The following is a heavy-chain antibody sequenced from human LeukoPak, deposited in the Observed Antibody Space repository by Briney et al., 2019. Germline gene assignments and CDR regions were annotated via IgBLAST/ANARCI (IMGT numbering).Heavy chain of an antibody. CDR3: ARGFSHFDY. CDR1: GGTISSYY. D-gene: IGHD3-10*01. V-gene: IGHV4-4*07. J-gene: IGHJ4*02. Sequence: SGTLSVTCTVSGGTISSYYWNWIRQPAAKGLEWIGRIYPSGSTNYNPSLKSRVTMSVATSKNQFSLKLSPVTAADTAVYYCARGFSHFDYWGQGTLVTVSS. CDR2: IYPSGST.